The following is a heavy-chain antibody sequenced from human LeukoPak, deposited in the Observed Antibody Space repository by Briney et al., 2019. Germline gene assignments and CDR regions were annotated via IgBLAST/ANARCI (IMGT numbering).Heavy chain of an antibody. CDR3: ARDLGDIVVVPAAISLP. CDR1: GYTFTSYG. J-gene: IGHJ5*02. D-gene: IGHD2-2*01. V-gene: IGHV1-18*01. Sequence: ASVKVSCKASGYTFTSYGISWVRQAPGQGLEWMGWISAYNGNTNYAQKCQGRVTMTTDTSTSTAYMELRSLRSDDAAVYYCARDLGDIVVVPAAISLPWGQGTLVTVSA. CDR2: ISAYNGNT.